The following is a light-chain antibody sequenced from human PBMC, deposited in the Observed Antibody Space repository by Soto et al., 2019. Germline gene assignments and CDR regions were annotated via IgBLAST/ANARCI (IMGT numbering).Light chain of an antibody. CDR2: EVS. CDR3: SSYAGSNNLV. J-gene: IGLJ2*01. Sequence: QSALTQPPSASGSPGQSVTISCTGTSSDVGGYNYVSWYQQHPGKAPKLMIYEVSKRPSGVPDRFSGSKSGNTSSLTVSGIQAEYEADYYCSSYAGSNNLVFCGGTQLTV. CDR1: SSDVGGYNY. V-gene: IGLV2-8*01.